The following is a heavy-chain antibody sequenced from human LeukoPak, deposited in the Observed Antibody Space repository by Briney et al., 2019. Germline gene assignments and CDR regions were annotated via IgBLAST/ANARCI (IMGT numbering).Heavy chain of an antibody. CDR1: GYTFISYY. CDR3: ARDVLMVYARGFGWFDP. Sequence: ASVKVSCKASGYTFISYYMHWVRQAPGQGLEWMGIINPSGGSTSYAQKFQGRVTMTRDMSTSTVYMELSSLRSEDTAVYYCARDVLMVYARGFGWFDPWGQGTLVTVSS. CDR2: INPSGGST. D-gene: IGHD2-8*01. V-gene: IGHV1-46*01. J-gene: IGHJ5*02.